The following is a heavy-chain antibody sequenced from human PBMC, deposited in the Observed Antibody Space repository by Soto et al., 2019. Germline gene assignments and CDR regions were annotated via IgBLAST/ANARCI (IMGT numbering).Heavy chain of an antibody. J-gene: IGHJ5*02. Sequence: GASVKVSCKASGYTFTSYGISWVRQAPGQGLEWMGWISAYNGNTNYAQKLQGRVTMTTDTSTSTAYMELRSLRSDDTAVYYCAIEQQAYYYDSSGYFYSYNWFDPWGQGTLVTVSS. CDR3: AIEQQAYYYDSSGYFYSYNWFDP. CDR2: ISAYNGNT. V-gene: IGHV1-18*01. D-gene: IGHD3-22*01. CDR1: GYTFTSYG.